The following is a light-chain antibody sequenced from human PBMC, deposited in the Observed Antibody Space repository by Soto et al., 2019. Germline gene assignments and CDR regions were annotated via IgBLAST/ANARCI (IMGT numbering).Light chain of an antibody. CDR1: QSVRGN. J-gene: IGKJ4*01. Sequence: VLTQFPATLSLSPGERATLSCRASQSVRGNLAWYQQKPGQAPRLLIYDSSTRAAGIPLRFSGTGSGTDFPLTVTSLQSEDFAVYFCQQYNHWPPLTFCGGTRVEIK. CDR2: DSS. V-gene: IGKV3-15*01. CDR3: QQYNHWPPLT.